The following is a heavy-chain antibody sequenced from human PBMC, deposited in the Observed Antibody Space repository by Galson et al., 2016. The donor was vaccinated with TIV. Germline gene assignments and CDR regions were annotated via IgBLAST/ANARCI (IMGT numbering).Heavy chain of an antibody. CDR3: EKFITEKAYYTGMDV. CDR1: SFIFSGHA. V-gene: IGHV3-30-3*02. D-gene: IGHD3-3*01. J-gene: IGHJ6*01. CDR2: ISYDGNSK. Sequence: SLRLSCAASSFIFSGHAMHWVRQAPGKGLEWVALISYDGNSKYYADSVRGRFTISRDNSKNTLYLQMRSLRAADTAVYYCEKFITEKAYYTGMDVWGQGKTVAVPS.